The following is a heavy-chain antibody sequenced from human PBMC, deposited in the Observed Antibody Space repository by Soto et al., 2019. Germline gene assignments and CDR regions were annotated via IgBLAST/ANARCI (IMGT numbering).Heavy chain of an antibody. CDR2: INPNSGGT. J-gene: IGHJ3*02. CDR3: ARSRDGYKNAFDI. D-gene: IGHD5-12*01. Sequence: ASVKVSCKASGYTFTGYYMHWVRQAPGQGLEWMGWINPNSGGTNYAQKFQGWVTMTRDTSISTAYMELSRLRSDDTAVYYCARSRDGYKNAFDIWGQGTMVTVS. V-gene: IGHV1-2*04. CDR1: GYTFTGYY.